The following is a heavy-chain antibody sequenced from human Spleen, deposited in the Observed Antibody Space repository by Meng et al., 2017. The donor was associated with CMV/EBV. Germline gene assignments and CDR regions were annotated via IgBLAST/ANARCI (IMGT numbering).Heavy chain of an antibody. CDR2: ISWNSGSI. V-gene: IGHV3-9*03. J-gene: IGHJ4*02. Sequence: GGSLRLSCAASGFTFDDYAMHWVRQAPGKGLEWVSGISWNSGSIGYADSVKGRFTISRDNAKNSLYLQMNSLRAEDMALYYCAKASGGRIAAPGDYFDYWGQGTLVTVSS. CDR3: AKASGGRIAAPGDYFDY. CDR1: GFTFDDYA. D-gene: IGHD6-6*01.